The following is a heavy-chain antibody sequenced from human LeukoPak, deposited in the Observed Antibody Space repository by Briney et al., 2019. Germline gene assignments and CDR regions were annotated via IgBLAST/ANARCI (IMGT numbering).Heavy chain of an antibody. V-gene: IGHV1-18*01. D-gene: IGHD3-3*01. CDR3: ARYDFWSGYYTGYYYYGMDV. Sequence: AASEKVSCKASGYTFTSYGISWVRQAPGQGLEWMGWISAYNGNTNYAQKLQGRVTMTTDTSTSTAYMELRSLRSDDTAVYYCARYDFWSGYYTGYYYYGMDVWGQGTTVTVSS. J-gene: IGHJ6*02. CDR1: GYTFTSYG. CDR2: ISAYNGNT.